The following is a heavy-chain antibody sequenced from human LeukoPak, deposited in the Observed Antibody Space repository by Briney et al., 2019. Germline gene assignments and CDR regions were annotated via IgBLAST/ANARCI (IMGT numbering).Heavy chain of an antibody. CDR1: GGSISSSTYY. D-gene: IGHD3-10*01. Sequence: SETLSLTCTVSGGSISSSTYYWAWIRQSPGKGLEWIGSITYSGSTYYNPSLKSRVTISVDTSKNQFSLKLSSVTAADTAVYYCASGLFFDYWGQGTLVTVSS. J-gene: IGHJ4*02. CDR2: ITYSGST. V-gene: IGHV4-39*07. CDR3: ASGLFFDY.